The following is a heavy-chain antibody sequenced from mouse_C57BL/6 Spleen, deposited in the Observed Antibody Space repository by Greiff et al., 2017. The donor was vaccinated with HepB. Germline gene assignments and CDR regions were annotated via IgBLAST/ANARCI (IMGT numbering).Heavy chain of an antibody. J-gene: IGHJ2*01. CDR1: GFNIKDYY. Sequence: VHVKQSGAELVKPGASVKLSCTASGFNIKDYYMHWVKQRTEQGLEWIGRIDPEDGETKYAPKFQGKATITADTSSNTAYLQRSSLTSEDTAVYYCATMITTAFYYWGQGTTLTVAS. CDR3: ATMITTAFYY. D-gene: IGHD2-4*01. CDR2: IDPEDGET. V-gene: IGHV14-2*01.